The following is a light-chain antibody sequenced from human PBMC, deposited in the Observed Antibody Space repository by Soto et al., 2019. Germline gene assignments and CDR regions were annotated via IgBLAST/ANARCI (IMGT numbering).Light chain of an antibody. V-gene: IGKV4-1*01. Sequence: DFVMTHSPYSLAVSLGERATINCKSSQSVLSSSNNKNYLAWFQQKRGQPPKLLIYWASARKPGVPDRFIGSGSGTDFTLTITSLQAEDVAVYYCQQYHSDPITFGQGTRLEIK. J-gene: IGKJ5*01. CDR1: QSVLSSSNNKNY. CDR3: QQYHSDPIT. CDR2: WAS.